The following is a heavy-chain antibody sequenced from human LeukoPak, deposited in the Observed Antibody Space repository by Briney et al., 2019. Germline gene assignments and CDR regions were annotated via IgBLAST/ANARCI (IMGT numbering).Heavy chain of an antibody. CDR2: FSTDWDST. Sequence: GGSLRLSCSAAGFTFSSYPMHCLPAAPGRGVEYVSDFSTDWDSTSYADSVKGRFSISRSNTKNTLFLQMGSLRTEDTAVYYCVKRGCRGGICFAPSYDYWGQGTLVTVSS. CDR3: VKRGCRGGICFAPSYDY. J-gene: IGHJ4*02. V-gene: IGHV3-64D*08. CDR1: GFTFSSYP. D-gene: IGHD2-15*01.